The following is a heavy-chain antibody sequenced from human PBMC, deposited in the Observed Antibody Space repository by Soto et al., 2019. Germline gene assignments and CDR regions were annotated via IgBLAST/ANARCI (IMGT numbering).Heavy chain of an antibody. D-gene: IGHD3-3*01. CDR3: ARGYDFWSGYPYYFDY. CDR1: GYTFTGYY. V-gene: IGHV1-2*02. Sequence: ASVKVSCKASGYTFTGYYMHWVRQAPGQGLEWMGWINPNSGGTNYAQKFQGRVTMTRDTSISTAYMELSRLRSDETAMYYCARGYDFWSGYPYYFDYWGQGTLVTVSS. CDR2: INPNSGGT. J-gene: IGHJ4*02.